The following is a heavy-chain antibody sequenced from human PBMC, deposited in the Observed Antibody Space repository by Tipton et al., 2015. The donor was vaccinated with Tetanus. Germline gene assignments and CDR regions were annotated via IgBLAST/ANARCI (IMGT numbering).Heavy chain of an antibody. Sequence: GLVKPSKTLSLTCSVSGGSFSGYLWSWVRQPSGKGLEWIGEINHSGTTNYNPSLKSRVTISVDTSKNQFSLKLSSVTAADTAVYYCARDPAVLRFLEWLPDWYFALWGRGTLVTVSS. D-gene: IGHD3-3*01. CDR2: INHSGTT. CDR3: ARDPAVLRFLEWLPDWYFAL. V-gene: IGHV4-34*01. CDR1: GGSFSGYL. J-gene: IGHJ2*01.